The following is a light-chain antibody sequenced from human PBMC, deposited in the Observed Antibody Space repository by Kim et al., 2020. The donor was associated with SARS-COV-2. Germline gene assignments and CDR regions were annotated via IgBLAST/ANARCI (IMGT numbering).Light chain of an antibody. J-gene: IGLJ1*01. Sequence: GRSVTISCTGTSRDVGGYNYVSWYQHHPGKAPKLMIYEVTKRPSGVPDPFSGSKSGNTASLTVSGLQAEDEADYYCGSYVGNNNFVFGTGTKVTVL. CDR3: GSYVGNNNFV. CDR1: SRDVGGYNY. V-gene: IGLV2-8*01. CDR2: EVT.